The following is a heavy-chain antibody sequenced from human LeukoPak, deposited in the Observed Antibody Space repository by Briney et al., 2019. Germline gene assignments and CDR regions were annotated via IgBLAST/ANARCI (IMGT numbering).Heavy chain of an antibody. CDR3: ARAPVTSCRGAFCYPFDY. J-gene: IGHJ4*02. D-gene: IGHD2-15*01. Sequence: PGGSLRLSCAASGFTFSNYWMHWVRQAPGKGLVWVSRINSDGSNTNYADSVKGRFTISRDNAKNTLYLQMNRLRVEDAAVYYCARAPVTSCRGAFCYPFDYWGQGTLVTVSS. CDR1: GFTFSNYW. CDR2: INSDGSNT. V-gene: IGHV3-74*01.